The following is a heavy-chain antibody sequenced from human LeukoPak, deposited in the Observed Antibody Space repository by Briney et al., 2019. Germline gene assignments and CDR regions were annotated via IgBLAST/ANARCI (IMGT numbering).Heavy chain of an antibody. J-gene: IGHJ4*02. V-gene: IGHV3-49*03. CDR3: TRAGARYSSGWRYYFDY. Sequence: PGRSLRLSCTASGFTFGDYAMSWFRQAPGKGLEWVGFIRSKAYGGTTEYAASVKGRFTISRDDSKSIAYLQMNSLKTEDTAVYYCTRAGARYSSGWRYYFDYWGQGTLVTVSS. D-gene: IGHD6-19*01. CDR2: IRSKAYGGTT. CDR1: GFTFGDYA.